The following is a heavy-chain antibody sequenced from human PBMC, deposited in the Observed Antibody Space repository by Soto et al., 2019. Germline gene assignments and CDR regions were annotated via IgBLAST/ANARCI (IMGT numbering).Heavy chain of an antibody. CDR2: ISYDGNNK. CDR3: AKDLQASGDYAYYCSGLDA. D-gene: IGHD4-17*01. J-gene: IGHJ6*04. V-gene: IGHV3-30*18. CDR1: GFTFSTYA. Sequence: QLVESGGGVVPPGASLRLSCAASGFTFSTYAMHWVRQTLGKGLEWVAGISYDGNNKVYADSVKGRFTISRDNFKKTVDLVINYQKVDDTAVYHCAKDLQASGDYAYYCSGLDAWGKGASVSVSS.